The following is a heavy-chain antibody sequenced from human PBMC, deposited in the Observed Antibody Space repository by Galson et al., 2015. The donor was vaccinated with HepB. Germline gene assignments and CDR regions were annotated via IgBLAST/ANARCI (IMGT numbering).Heavy chain of an antibody. CDR1: GGSISSGGYY. Sequence: TLSLTCTVSGGSISSGGYYWSWIRQHPGKGLEWIGYIYSSGRTYYNPSLKSRLTISVDTSNNQFSLKLSSVTAADTAVYYCARGGREQQLHIDYWGQGTLVTVSS. CDR2: IYSSGRT. J-gene: IGHJ4*02. CDR3: ARGGREQQLHIDY. D-gene: IGHD6-13*01. V-gene: IGHV4-31*03.